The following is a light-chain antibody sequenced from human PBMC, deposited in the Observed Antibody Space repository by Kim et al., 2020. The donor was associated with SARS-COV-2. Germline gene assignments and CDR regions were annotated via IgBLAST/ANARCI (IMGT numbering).Light chain of an antibody. V-gene: IGLV1-44*01. Sequence: QSVLTQPPSASGTPGQRVEILCSGSRSNIGMNAVSWYQLFPGTAPKLVICDNDRRPSGVPDRIFCSKSGTSASLAHSGLQSEDEADYYCGTWDDSLDAWGFGGGTKVTVL. CDR3: GTWDDSLDAWG. CDR2: DND. CDR1: RSNIGMNA. J-gene: IGLJ3*02.